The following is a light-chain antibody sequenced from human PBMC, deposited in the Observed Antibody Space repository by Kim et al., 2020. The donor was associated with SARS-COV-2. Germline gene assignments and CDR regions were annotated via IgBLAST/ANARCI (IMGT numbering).Light chain of an antibody. V-gene: IGLV3-21*04. J-gene: IGLJ2*01. CDR2: YDI. Sequence: APGKTDRITCGGNNIGSKSVHWYQQKPGQAPVLVIYYDIDRPSGIPERFSGSNSGNTATLTISRVEAGDEADYYCQVWDSSSDHRVFGGGTQLTVL. CDR3: QVWDSSSDHRV. CDR1: NIGSKS.